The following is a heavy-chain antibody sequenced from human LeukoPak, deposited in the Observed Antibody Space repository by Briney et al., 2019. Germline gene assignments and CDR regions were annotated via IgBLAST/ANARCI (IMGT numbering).Heavy chain of an antibody. D-gene: IGHD5-18*01. J-gene: IGHJ4*02. CDR3: ARSERGYSYGWHDY. CDR1: GGSISSYF. V-gene: IGHV4-59*01. CDR2: IYYSGSS. Sequence: SETLSLTCTVSGGSISSYFWTWIRQPPGKGLEWIGYIYYSGSSNYSPSLKSRVTMSVDSSKNQFSLKLTSMTLADTAVYYCARSERGYSYGWHDYRGQGTLVTVSS.